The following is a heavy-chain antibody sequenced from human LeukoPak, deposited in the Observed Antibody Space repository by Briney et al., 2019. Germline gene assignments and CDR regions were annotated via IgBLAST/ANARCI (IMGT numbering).Heavy chain of an antibody. V-gene: IGHV3-21*01. CDR3: ARGGYSYGFYN. CDR1: GFTFSSYG. D-gene: IGHD5-18*01. CDR2: ISSSSSYI. Sequence: PGGSLRLSCAASGFTFSSYGMHWVRQAPGKGLEWVSSISSSSSYIYYADSVKGRFTISRDNAKNSLYLQMNSLRAEDTAVYYCARGGYSYGFYNWGQGTLVTVSS. J-gene: IGHJ4*02.